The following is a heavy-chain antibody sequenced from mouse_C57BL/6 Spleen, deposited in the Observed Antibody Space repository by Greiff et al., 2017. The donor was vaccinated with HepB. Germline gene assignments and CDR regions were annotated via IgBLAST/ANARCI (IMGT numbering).Heavy chain of an antibody. Sequence: QVQLQQPGAELVKPGASVKLSCKASGYTFTSYWMHWVKQRPGRGLEWIGRIDPNSGGTKYNEKFKSKATLTVDKPSSKAYMQLSSLTSEDSAVYYCARSYYGSSYRYYAMDYWGQGTSVTVSS. CDR1: GYTFTSYW. D-gene: IGHD1-1*01. CDR3: ARSYYGSSYRYYAMDY. CDR2: IDPNSGGT. J-gene: IGHJ4*01. V-gene: IGHV1-72*01.